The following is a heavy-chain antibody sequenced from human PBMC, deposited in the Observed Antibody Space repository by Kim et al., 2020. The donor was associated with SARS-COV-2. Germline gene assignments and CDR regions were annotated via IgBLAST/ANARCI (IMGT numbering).Heavy chain of an antibody. Sequence: GGSLRLSCAASGFSFSSYWMNRVRQAPGKGLEWVANINSDGGRKNFVDSAKGRFTISRDNAKNSLYLQMNSLRVEDTAVYYCARHPYDASAYFDYWGQG. CDR2: INSDGGRK. V-gene: IGHV3-7*01. CDR3: ARHPYDASAYFDY. D-gene: IGHD3-22*01. CDR1: GFSFSSYW. J-gene: IGHJ4*02.